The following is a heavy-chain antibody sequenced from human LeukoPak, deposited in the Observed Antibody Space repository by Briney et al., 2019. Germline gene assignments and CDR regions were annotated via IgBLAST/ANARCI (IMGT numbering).Heavy chain of an antibody. Sequence: SETLSLTCTVSGGSISSSSYYWGWIRQPPGKGLEWIGSIYYSGSTYYNPSLKSRVTISVDTSKNQFSLKLSSVTAADTAVYYCARVDSGSYDEGAPFDYWGQGTLVTVSS. D-gene: IGHD1-26*01. V-gene: IGHV4-39*07. CDR3: ARVDSGSYDEGAPFDY. CDR1: GGSISSSSYY. CDR2: IYYSGST. J-gene: IGHJ4*02.